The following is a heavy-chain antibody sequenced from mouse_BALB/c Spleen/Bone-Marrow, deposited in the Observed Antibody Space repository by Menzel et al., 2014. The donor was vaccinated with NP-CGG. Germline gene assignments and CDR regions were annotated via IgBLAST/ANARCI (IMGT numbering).Heavy chain of an antibody. CDR1: GYSITSGYS. V-gene: IGHV3-1*02. CDR3: ARHDGYFDY. J-gene: IGHJ2*01. Sequence: EVKLVESGPDLAKPSQSLSLPCTVTGYSITSGYSWHWIRQFPGNKLEWMGFIYYSGGSNYNPSLKSRVSISRDTSKNQFFLQLNSVTSEDAATYYCARHDGYFDYWGQGTTLTVSS. CDR2: IYYSGGS. D-gene: IGHD2-3*01.